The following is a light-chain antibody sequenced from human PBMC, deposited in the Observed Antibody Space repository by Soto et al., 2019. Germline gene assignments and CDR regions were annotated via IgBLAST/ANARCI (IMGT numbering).Light chain of an antibody. V-gene: IGKV1-27*01. J-gene: IGKJ3*01. CDR3: QEYKTAPFI. CDR2: AAS. Sequence: DIQMTQSPSSLSAFVGDRVTITCRASQGISNYLAWYQQKPGRVPTLLIYAASTLRSGVPSRFSGSGSGTDFTLTISSLQPEDVASYYCQEYKTAPFISGPGTKVDIK. CDR1: QGISNY.